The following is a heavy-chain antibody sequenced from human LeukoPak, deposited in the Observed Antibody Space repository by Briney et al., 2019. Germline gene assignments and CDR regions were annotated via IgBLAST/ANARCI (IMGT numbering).Heavy chain of an antibody. V-gene: IGHV3-49*03. CDR3: TRDLSDYDFWSGYCDY. D-gene: IGHD3-3*01. J-gene: IGHJ4*02. CDR2: IRSKAYGGTT. CDR1: GFTFGDYA. Sequence: GALRLSCTASGFTFGDYAMSWFRQAPGKGLEWVGFIRSKAYGGTTEYAASVKGRFTISRDDSKSIAYLQMNSLKTEDTAVYYCTRDLSDYDFWSGYCDYWGQGTLVTVSS.